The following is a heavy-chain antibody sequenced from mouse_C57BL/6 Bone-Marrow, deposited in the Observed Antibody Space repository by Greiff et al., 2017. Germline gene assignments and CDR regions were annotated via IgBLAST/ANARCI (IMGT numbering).Heavy chain of an antibody. D-gene: IGHD2-5*01. CDR2: ISSGSSTI. V-gene: IGHV5-17*01. CDR1: GFTFSDYG. Sequence: EVQGVESGGGLVKPGGSLKLSCAASGFTFSDYGMHWVRQAPEKGLEWVAYISSGSSTIYYADTVKGRFTISRDNAKNTLFLQMTSLRSEDAALYYCARTYYSNYHWIAYWGQGTLVTVSA. CDR3: ARTYYSNYHWIAY. J-gene: IGHJ3*01.